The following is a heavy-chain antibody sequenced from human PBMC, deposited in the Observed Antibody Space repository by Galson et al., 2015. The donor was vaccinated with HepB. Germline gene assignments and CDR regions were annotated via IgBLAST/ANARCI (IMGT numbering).Heavy chain of an antibody. J-gene: IGHJ6*02. CDR2: ITASGGST. CDR1: GFTFHIYA. V-gene: IGHV3-23*01. Sequence: SLRLSCAASGFTFHIYAMTWVRQAPGKGLQWVSSITASGGSTYYADSVKGRFTISRDNSKNTLYLQMTSLRAGDTAVYYCANLGLHGYYYYGMVVWGQGTTVSVSS. D-gene: IGHD2-21*02. CDR3: ANLGLHGYYYYGMVV.